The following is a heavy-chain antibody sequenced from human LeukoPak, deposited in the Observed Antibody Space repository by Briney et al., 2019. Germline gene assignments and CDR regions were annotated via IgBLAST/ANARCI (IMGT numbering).Heavy chain of an antibody. CDR1: GFNFNSYW. CDR3: ARARYGSGRYFFDF. V-gene: IGHV3-7*04. D-gene: IGHD3-10*01. Sequence: GGSLTLSCAASGFNFNSYWWSWVRQPPGKGLECVANIKQDGSDIYFVHSVQGRFHISRDTPETSLYLQKNSLSGEDTAVYYCARARYGSGRYFFDFWGQGPPVTVSS. CDR2: IKQDGSDI. J-gene: IGHJ4*02.